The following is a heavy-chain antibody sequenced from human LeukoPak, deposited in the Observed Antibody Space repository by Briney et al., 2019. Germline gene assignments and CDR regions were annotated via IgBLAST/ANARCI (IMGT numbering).Heavy chain of an antibody. CDR1: GFTFSSYS. J-gene: IGHJ4*02. V-gene: IGHV3-21*01. CDR3: ARSSGLYDSSGYYYESDY. Sequence: GGSLRLSCAASGFTFSSYSMNWVRQAPGKGLEWVSSISSSSSYIYYADSVKGRFTISRDNAKNSLYLQMNSLRAEDTAVYYCARSSGLYDSSGYYYESDYWGQGTLVTVSS. D-gene: IGHD3-22*01. CDR2: ISSSSSYI.